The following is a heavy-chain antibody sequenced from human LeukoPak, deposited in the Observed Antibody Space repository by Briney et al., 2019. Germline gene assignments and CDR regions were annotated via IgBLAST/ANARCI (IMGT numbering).Heavy chain of an antibody. CDR3: TRRAAAGENWFDP. J-gene: IGHJ5*02. CDR1: GFTFSGSA. V-gene: IGHV3-73*01. Sequence: PGGSLRLSCAASGFTFSGSAMHWVRQASGKGLEWVGRMRSKANTYATAYAASVKDRFTISRDDSRNTAYLQMNSLKTEDTAVYYCTRRAAAGENWFDPWGQGTLVTVSS. D-gene: IGHD6-13*01. CDR2: MRSKANTYAT.